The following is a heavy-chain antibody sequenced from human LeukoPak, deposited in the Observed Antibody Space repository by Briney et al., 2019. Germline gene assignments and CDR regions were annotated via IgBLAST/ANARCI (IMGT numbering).Heavy chain of an antibody. D-gene: IGHD3-22*01. CDR2: MYLSGTT. Sequence: SETLSLTCTVSSDSINSLDLWSWVRQPPGKGLEWIGEMYLSGTTHSNPSVKSRVTISIDKSKNQFFLNLSSMTAADTAVYYCAGLVGRYSSGLYYYYFDYWGQGTLVTVSS. CDR1: SDSINSLDL. J-gene: IGHJ4*02. V-gene: IGHV4-4*02. CDR3: AGLVGRYSSGLYYYYFDY.